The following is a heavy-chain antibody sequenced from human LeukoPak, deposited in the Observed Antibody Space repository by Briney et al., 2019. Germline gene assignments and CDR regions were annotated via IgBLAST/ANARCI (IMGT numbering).Heavy chain of an antibody. Sequence: GGSLRLSCAASGFTFSSYWMHWVRQAPGKGLVWVSRIDSDGSTKNYADSVKGRFTISRDNAKNTLYLQMNSLRAEEMAVYYCAREAYCGGDCYYFDYWGQGTLVTVSS. CDR1: GFTFSSYW. D-gene: IGHD2-21*02. V-gene: IGHV3-74*01. CDR3: AREAYCGGDCYYFDY. CDR2: IDSDGSTK. J-gene: IGHJ4*02.